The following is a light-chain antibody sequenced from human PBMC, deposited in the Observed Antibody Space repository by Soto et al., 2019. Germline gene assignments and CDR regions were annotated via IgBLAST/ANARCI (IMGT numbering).Light chain of an antibody. CDR3: QQYGSSLSIT. J-gene: IGKJ5*01. CDR1: QSVSSYY. Sequence: EIVLTQSPGTLSLSPGERATLSCRASQSVSSYYLSWYQQKPGQAPRLLIYGASSRATVIPARFSGSGSGTDFTLTISRLEPEDSAVYYCQQYGSSLSITFGQGTRLEIK. CDR2: GAS. V-gene: IGKV3-20*01.